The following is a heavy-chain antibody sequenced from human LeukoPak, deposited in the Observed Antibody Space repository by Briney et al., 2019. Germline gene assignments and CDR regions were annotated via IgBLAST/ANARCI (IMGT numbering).Heavy chain of an antibody. CDR3: ARRGAADAFDI. CDR2: INPNSGGT. J-gene: IGHJ3*02. D-gene: IGHD2-15*01. V-gene: IGHV1-2*02. Sequence: ASVKVSCKASGYTFTCYYMDWVRQAPGQGHEWMGWINPNSGGTNDAQKFQGRVTMTRDTSISTAYMELSRLRSDDTAVYYCARRGAADAFDIWGQGTMVTVSS. CDR1: GYTFTCYY.